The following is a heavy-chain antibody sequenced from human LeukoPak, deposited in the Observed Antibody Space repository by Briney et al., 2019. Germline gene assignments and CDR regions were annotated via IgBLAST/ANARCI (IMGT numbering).Heavy chain of an antibody. CDR2: IYSGGTT. CDR3: ARENNYLYGGNSENAFDI. V-gene: IGHV3-53*01. D-gene: IGHD4-23*01. J-gene: IGHJ3*02. CDR1: GFTVSSNY. Sequence: GGSLRLSCAASGFTVSSNYMSWVRQAPGKGLEWVSLIYSGGTTYYADSVKGRFTISRDNAKNSLYLQMNSLRAEDTAVYYCARENNYLYGGNSENAFDIWGQGTMVTVSS.